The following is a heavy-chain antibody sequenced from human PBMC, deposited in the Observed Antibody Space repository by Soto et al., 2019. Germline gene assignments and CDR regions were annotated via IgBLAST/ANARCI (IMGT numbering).Heavy chain of an antibody. V-gene: IGHV4-61*01. Sequence: SETLSLTCTVSRGSVSSGSYYWSWIRQPPGKGLEWIGYIYYRGSTNYKPSLKSRVTISVDTSKNQESMKLNSVTDADTAVYYCAFIGPGDYAWDYWGQGTLVTVS. J-gene: IGHJ4*02. CDR3: AFIGPGDYAWDY. CDR2: IYYRGST. CDR1: RGSVSSGSYY. D-gene: IGHD4-17*01.